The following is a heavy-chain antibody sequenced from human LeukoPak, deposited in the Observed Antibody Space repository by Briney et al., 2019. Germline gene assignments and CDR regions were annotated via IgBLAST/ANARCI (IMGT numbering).Heavy chain of an antibody. V-gene: IGHV3-48*01. CDR1: GFTVSSNY. Sequence: GGSLRLSCAASGFTVSSNYMSWVRQAPGKGLEWVSYISSSSSTIYYADSVKGRFTISRDNAKNSLYLQMNSLRAEDTAVYYCARDYGGNSGLGAFDIWGQGTMVTVSS. D-gene: IGHD4-23*01. CDR3: ARDYGGNSGLGAFDI. J-gene: IGHJ3*02. CDR2: ISSSSSTI.